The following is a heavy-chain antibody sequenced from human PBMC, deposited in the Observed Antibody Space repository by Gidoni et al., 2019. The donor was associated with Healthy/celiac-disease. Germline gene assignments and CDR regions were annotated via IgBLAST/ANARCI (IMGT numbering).Heavy chain of an antibody. D-gene: IGHD5-18*01. Sequence: QVQLVESGGGVVQPGRSLRLSCAASGFTFSSYCMHWVRQAPGKGLGWVAVIWYDGSNKYYADSVKGRFTISRDNSKNTLYLQMNSLRAEDTAVYYCARDGVDTAMAHYYYYYMDVWGKGTTVTVSS. CDR3: ARDGVDTAMAHYYYYYMDV. CDR2: IWYDGSNK. V-gene: IGHV3-33*01. CDR1: GFTFSSYC. J-gene: IGHJ6*03.